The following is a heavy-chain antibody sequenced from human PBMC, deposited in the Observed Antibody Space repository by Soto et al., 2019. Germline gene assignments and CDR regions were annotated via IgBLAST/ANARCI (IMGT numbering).Heavy chain of an antibody. CDR3: APPPPGGICFGVLDS. J-gene: IGHJ4*02. CDR1: GGSISNHY. CDR2: VYHSGTT. Sequence: SETLSLTCTVSGGSISNHYWSWIRQPPGKGPEWIGFVYHSGTTNYNPSLESRVTISLDTSKNQFSLKLSSVTAADTAVYYCAPPPPGGICFGVLDSWGKETLSTLPS. V-gene: IGHV4-59*11. D-gene: IGHD3-16*01.